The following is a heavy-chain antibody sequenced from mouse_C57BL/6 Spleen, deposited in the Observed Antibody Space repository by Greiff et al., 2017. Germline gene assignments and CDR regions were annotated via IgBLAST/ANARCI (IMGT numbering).Heavy chain of an antibody. CDR3: ARRVNSLFDY. CDR2: IDPSDSYT. V-gene: IGHV1-69*01. Sequence: QVQLKQPGAELVMPGASVKLSCKASGYTFTSYWMHWVKQRPGQGLEWIGEIDPSDSYTNYNQKFKGKSTLTVDKSSSTAYMQLSSLTSEDSAVYYCARRVNSLFDYWGQGTTLTVSS. CDR1: GYTFTSYW. D-gene: IGHD2-13*01. J-gene: IGHJ2*01.